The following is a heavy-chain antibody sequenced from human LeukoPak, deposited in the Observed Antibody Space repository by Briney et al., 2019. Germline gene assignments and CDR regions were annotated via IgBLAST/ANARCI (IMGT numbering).Heavy chain of an antibody. D-gene: IGHD3-22*01. J-gene: IGHJ3*02. CDR1: VFTFSRYA. V-gene: IGHV3-23*01. Sequence: GGSLRLSCAPSVFTFSRYAMSWVREAPGKGLEWVSAISGSGGSTYYADSVKGRFTISRDNSKNTLYLQMNSLRAEDTAVYYCAKDYYDTRSNDAFDIWGQGTMVTVSS. CDR2: ISGSGGST. CDR3: AKDYYDTRSNDAFDI.